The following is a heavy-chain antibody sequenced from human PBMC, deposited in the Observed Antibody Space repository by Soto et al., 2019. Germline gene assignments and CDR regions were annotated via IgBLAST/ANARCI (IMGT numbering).Heavy chain of an antibody. CDR2: IIPIFGTS. J-gene: IGHJ3*02. Sequence: SVKVSCKASGGTFNNHAINWVRQAPGQGLEWMGGIIPIFGTSNYAQKFQGRVTITADESTRTAYMELSSLRSEDTAVYYCASGGPYDAFDIWGQGTMVTVSS. V-gene: IGHV1-69*13. CDR1: GGTFNNHA. CDR3: ASGGPYDAFDI.